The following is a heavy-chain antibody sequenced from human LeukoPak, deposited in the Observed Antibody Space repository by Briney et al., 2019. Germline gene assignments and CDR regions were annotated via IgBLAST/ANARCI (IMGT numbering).Heavy chain of an antibody. D-gene: IGHD3-22*01. V-gene: IGHV4-59*11. J-gene: IGHJ4*02. CDR1: GGSISSHY. CDR2: IYYSGST. CDR3: AREGGYYYDSSGGFDY. Sequence: PSETLSLTCTVSGGSISSHYWSWIRQPPGKGLEWIGYIYYSGSTNYNPSLKSRVTISVDTSKNQFSLKLSSVTAAGTAVYYCAREGGYYYDSSGGFDYWGQGTLVTVSS.